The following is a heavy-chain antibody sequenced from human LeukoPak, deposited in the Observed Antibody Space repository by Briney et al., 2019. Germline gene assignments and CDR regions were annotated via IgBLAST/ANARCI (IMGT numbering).Heavy chain of an antibody. CDR2: IKKTGSEA. CDR3: ARENGYCSGANCYSYFDS. V-gene: IGHV3-7*01. CDR1: GFTLSHFW. Sequence: GGSLRLSCAASGFTLSHFWMSWVRQAPGKGLEWVAYIKKTGSEAYYMDSVEGRFTITRDNSRDSVFLHMYGLRAEDTAVYFCARENGYCSGANCYSYFDSWGQGTLVTVSS. J-gene: IGHJ4*02. D-gene: IGHD2-15*01.